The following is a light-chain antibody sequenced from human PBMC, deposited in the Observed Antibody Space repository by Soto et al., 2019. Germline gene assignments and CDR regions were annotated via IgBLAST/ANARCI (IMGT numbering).Light chain of an antibody. CDR1: KSVSSSY. V-gene: IGKV3-20*02. Sequence: EGRSTRSPKHRKSVSSSYLAWYQQKPGQAPRLLIYGASSRATGIPARFNGREFGMGFRHSSSTVVPIDRAVYYCLFRMDLSLTGGGGTKVDIK. J-gene: IGKJ4*01. CDR3: LFRMDLSLT. CDR2: GAS.